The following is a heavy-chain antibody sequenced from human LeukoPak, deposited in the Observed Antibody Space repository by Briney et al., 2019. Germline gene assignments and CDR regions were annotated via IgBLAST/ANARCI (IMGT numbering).Heavy chain of an antibody. V-gene: IGHV3-13*01. J-gene: IGHJ6*03. Sequence: GGSLRRYCAASGFTFSSFDMHWVRQPTGQGLEWVSTIGTASDTYYPGSVEGRFTLSRDNAKNSLYLQMNSLTAGDTAVYYCARGPPRGKYYYMDVWGKGTTVTVSS. CDR3: ARGPPRGKYYYMDV. D-gene: IGHD1-1*01. CDR2: IGTASDT. CDR1: GFTFSSFD.